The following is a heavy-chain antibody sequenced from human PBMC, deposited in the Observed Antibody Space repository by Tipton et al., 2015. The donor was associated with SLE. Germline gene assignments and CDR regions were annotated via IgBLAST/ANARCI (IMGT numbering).Heavy chain of an antibody. Sequence: GSLRLSCAASGFTFSTYAMSWVRQAPGKGLEWVSGISGSGANTWYADSVKGRFAISRDNSKNTMYLQVSSLRAEDTAIYYCAKRGYCASGMCVKNFDYWGQGTLVTVSS. CDR3: AKRGYCASGMCVKNFDY. J-gene: IGHJ4*02. CDR1: GFTFSTYA. D-gene: IGHD2-15*01. CDR2: ISGSGANT. V-gene: IGHV3-23*01.